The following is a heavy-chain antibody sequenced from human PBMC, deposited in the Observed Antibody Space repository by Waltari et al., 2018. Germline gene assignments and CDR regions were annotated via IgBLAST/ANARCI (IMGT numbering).Heavy chain of an antibody. Sequence: QVQLVESGGGVVQPGRSLRLSCAASGFTFSSYAMHWVSQAPGKGLEWVAVISYDGSNKYYADSVKGRFTISRDNSKNTLYLQMNSLRAEDTTVYYCARDTGGATTDAFDIWGQGTMVTVSS. J-gene: IGHJ3*02. CDR1: GFTFSSYA. CDR2: ISYDGSNK. CDR3: ARDTGGATTDAFDI. D-gene: IGHD1-26*01. V-gene: IGHV3-30*01.